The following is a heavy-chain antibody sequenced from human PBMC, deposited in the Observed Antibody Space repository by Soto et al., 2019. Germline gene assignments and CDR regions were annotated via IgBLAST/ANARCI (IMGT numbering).Heavy chain of an antibody. V-gene: IGHV1-8*01. CDR3: ARGGSVAGDL. Sequence: QVQVVQSGAEVKKPGASVKVSCKASGYTFTSYDINWVRQATGQGLEWMGWMNPNSGKTGYAQKVQGRVTMTRNTSIPTAYMELSSLRSEAAAVYYCARGGSVAGDLWGRGTLVTVYS. CDR1: GYTFTSYD. D-gene: IGHD6-19*01. CDR2: MNPNSGKT. J-gene: IGHJ2*01.